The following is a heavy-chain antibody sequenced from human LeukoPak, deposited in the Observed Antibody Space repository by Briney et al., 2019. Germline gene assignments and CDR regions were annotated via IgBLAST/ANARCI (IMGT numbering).Heavy chain of an antibody. CDR1: GFSFSDHY. CDR3: ARAPGGWYYHL. D-gene: IGHD1-26*01. V-gene: IGHV3-11*04. CDR2: ISSSGGTI. Sequence: KAGGSLRLSCAASGFSFSDHYMTWIRQAPGKGLEWVSYISSSGGTIYYADSVKGRLTISRESAKTSLYLEMTSLRVEDTAVYYCARAPGGWYYHLWGRGTLVTVSS. J-gene: IGHJ2*01.